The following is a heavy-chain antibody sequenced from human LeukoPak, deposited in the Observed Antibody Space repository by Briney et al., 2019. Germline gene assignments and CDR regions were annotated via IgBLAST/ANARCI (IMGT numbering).Heavy chain of an antibody. J-gene: IGHJ3*02. CDR3: ARDSDRGYGSGIEAFDI. CDR1: GGTFSSYA. V-gene: IGHV1-18*01. Sequence: ASVKVSCKASGGTFSSYAISWVRQAPGQGLEWMGWISAYNGNTNYAQKLQGRVTMTTDTSTSTAYMELRSLRSDDTAVYYCARDSDRGYGSGIEAFDIWGQGTMVTVSS. D-gene: IGHD3-10*01. CDR2: ISAYNGNT.